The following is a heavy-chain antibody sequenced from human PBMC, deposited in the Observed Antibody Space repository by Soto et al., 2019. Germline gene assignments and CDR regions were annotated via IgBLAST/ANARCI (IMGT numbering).Heavy chain of an antibody. D-gene: IGHD3-16*01. Sequence: GASVKVSCKASGGTFSSYAISWVRQAPGQGLEWMGGIIPIFGTANYAQKFQGKVTITADESTSTAYMELSSLRFEDTAVYYCARDRDYEHLGFSWGQGTLVTAPQ. J-gene: IGHJ4*02. V-gene: IGHV1-69*13. CDR2: IIPIFGTA. CDR1: GGTFSSYA. CDR3: ARDRDYEHLGFS.